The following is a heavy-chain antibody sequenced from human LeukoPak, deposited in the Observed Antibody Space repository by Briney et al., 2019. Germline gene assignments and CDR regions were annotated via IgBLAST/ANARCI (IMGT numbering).Heavy chain of an antibody. V-gene: IGHV1-69*04. CDR2: IIPILGIA. D-gene: IGHD3-10*01. J-gene: IGHJ4*02. Sequence: SVKVSCKASGGTFSSYAISWVRQAPGQGLEWMGRIIPILGIANYAQKFQGRVTITADKSTSTAYMELSSLRSEDTAVYYCATRWSGSKFDYWGQGTLVTVSS. CDR3: ATRWSGSKFDY. CDR1: GGTFSSYA.